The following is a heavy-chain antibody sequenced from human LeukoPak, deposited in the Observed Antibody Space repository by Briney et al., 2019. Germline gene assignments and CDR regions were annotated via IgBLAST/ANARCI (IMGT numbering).Heavy chain of an antibody. CDR2: LNSDGTNT. J-gene: IGHJ2*01. CDR1: GFTFSSYW. D-gene: IGHD5-12*01. CDR3: ARGGLRNWYFDL. Sequence: GGSLRLSCAASGFTFSSYWMHWVRQAPGKGLVWVSRLNSDGTNTYHADSVKGRVTISRDNAKNTVYMEMTSLRAEDTAVYYCARGGLRNWYFDLWGRGTLVTVSS. V-gene: IGHV3-74*01.